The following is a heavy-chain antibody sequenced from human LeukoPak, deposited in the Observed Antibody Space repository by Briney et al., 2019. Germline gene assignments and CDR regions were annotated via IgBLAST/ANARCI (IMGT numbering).Heavy chain of an antibody. D-gene: IGHD5-12*01. CDR3: AEDRAYAFDY. V-gene: IGHV3-23*01. CDR1: GFTFNSYA. Sequence: PGGSLRLSCAASGFTFNSYAMSWVRQAPGKGLEWVSALSGSGGSTYYADSVKGRFTISRDNSKNTLYLQMNRLRAEDTAIYYCAEDRAYAFDYWGQGTLVTVSS. J-gene: IGHJ4*02. CDR2: LSGSGGST.